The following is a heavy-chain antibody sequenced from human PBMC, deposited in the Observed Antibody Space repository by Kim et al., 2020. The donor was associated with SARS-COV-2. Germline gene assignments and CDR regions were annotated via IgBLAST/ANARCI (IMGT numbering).Heavy chain of an antibody. Sequence: GGSLRLSCTTSGFTFANYAMSWIRQAPGRGLECVGFIRGDAIGATTEYAASVKGRFTISRDESNSVPYLQMSRLKPEDTAVYYSTRLSSYYFDKWGQGT. CDR2: IRGDAIGATT. D-gene: IGHD6-6*01. CDR3: TRLSSYYFDK. CDR1: GFTFANYA. J-gene: IGHJ4*02. V-gene: IGHV3-49*03.